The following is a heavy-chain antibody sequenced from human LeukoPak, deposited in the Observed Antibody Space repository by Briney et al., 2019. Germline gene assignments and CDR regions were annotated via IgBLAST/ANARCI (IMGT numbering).Heavy chain of an antibody. Sequence: GGSLRLSCAASGFIFSNAWMNWVRQAPGKGLEWVTIISDDGSGKYYADSVKGRFTISRDNSKNTVYLQMNSLRDDDTAVYYCARDGYYYDSSLDSWGQGALVTVSS. V-gene: IGHV3-30*03. CDR3: ARDGYYYDSSLDS. D-gene: IGHD3-22*01. CDR2: ISDDGSGK. CDR1: GFIFSNAW. J-gene: IGHJ4*02.